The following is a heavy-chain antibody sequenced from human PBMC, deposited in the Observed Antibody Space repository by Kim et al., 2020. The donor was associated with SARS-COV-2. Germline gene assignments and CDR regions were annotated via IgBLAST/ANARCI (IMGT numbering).Heavy chain of an antibody. CDR2: ISAYNGNT. Sequence: ASVKVSCKASGYTFTSYGISWVRQAPGQGLEWMGWISAYNGNTNYAQKLQGRVTMTTDTSTSTAYMELRSLRSDDTAVYYCARDRPYGSGYYYGMDVWGQGTTVTVSS. CDR3: ARDRPYGSGYYYGMDV. CDR1: GYTFTSYG. V-gene: IGHV1-18*01. J-gene: IGHJ6*02. D-gene: IGHD3-10*01.